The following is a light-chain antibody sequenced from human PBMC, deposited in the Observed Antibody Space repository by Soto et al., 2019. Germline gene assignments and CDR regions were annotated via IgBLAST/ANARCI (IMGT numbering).Light chain of an antibody. J-gene: IGKJ1*01. CDR2: GAS. CDR3: QHYGSSPRT. Sequence: EIVLTQSPGTLSFSPGERATLSCRASQSITNNYLAWYQQKAGQVPRLLLYGASTRPTGIPDRFSGSGSGTDFTLTITRLGPDDFAVYYCQHYGSSPRTFGQGTKVEIK. V-gene: IGKV3-20*01. CDR1: QSITNNY.